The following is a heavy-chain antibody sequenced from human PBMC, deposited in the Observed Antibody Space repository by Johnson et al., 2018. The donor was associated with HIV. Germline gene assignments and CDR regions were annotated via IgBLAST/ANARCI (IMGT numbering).Heavy chain of an antibody. CDR3: ARFRVQAAAGRGDAFDI. CDR2: IRYDGSNK. D-gene: IGHD6-13*01. Sequence: QVQLVESGGGVVQPGGSLRHSCAASGFTFSSYGMHWVRQAPGKGLEWVAFIRYDGSNKYYADSVKGRFTISRDNSKNTVFLQMNRLRAEDTALYYCARFRVQAAAGRGDAFDIWGQGTMVTVSS. CDR1: GFTFSSYG. J-gene: IGHJ3*02. V-gene: IGHV3-30*02.